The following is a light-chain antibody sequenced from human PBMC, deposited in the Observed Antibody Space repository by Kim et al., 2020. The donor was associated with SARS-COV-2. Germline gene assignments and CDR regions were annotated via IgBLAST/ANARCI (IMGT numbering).Light chain of an antibody. CDR3: AAWDDGLNAV. Sequence: QSVLTQPPSASGAPGQRVTISCSGSSSNVGSKIVSWYRHLPGTAPKLLILHDNQRPPGVPDRISGSKSGNSAFLAISGLQSEDEADYYCAAWDDGLNAVFGGGTQLTVL. V-gene: IGLV1-44*01. J-gene: IGLJ7*01. CDR1: SSNVGSKI. CDR2: HDN.